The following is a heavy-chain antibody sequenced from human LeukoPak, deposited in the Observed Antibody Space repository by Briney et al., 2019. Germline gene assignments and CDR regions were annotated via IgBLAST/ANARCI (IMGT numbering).Heavy chain of an antibody. CDR3: ASWGVPV. D-gene: IGHD7-27*01. V-gene: IGHV3-74*01. CDR2: INTDGSIT. Sequence: GGSLRLSCAASGFTFSDYWTHWVRQAPGKGLVWVSRINTDGSITNYADSVKGRFSISRDNAKNTLYLQMSSLRAEDTAVYYCASWGVPVWGQGTLVTVSS. CDR1: GFTFSDYW. J-gene: IGHJ4*02.